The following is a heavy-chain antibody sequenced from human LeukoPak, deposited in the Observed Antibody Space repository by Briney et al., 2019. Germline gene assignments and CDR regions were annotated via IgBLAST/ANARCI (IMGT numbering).Heavy chain of an antibody. J-gene: IGHJ4*02. CDR1: GGTFISYA. D-gene: IGHD3-22*01. CDR2: IIPIFGTA. CDR3: ARRSSGYLGVDY. V-gene: IGHV1-69*05. Sequence: ASVKVSCKASGGTFISYAISWVRQAPGQGLEWMGGIIPIFGTANYAQKFQGRVTITTDESTSTAYMELSSLRSEDTAVYYCARRSSGYLGVDYWGQGTLVTVSS.